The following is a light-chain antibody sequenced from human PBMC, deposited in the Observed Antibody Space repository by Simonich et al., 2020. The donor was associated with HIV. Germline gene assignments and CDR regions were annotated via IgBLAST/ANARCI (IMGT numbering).Light chain of an antibody. CDR1: QSVLYSSTNKNY. Sequence: DIVMTQSPDSLAVSLGERATINCKSSQSVLYSSTNKNYLAWYQQKPGQPPNLLISWAATREAGVPDRFSGSGSGTDFTLTISSLQAEDVAVYFCQQYYSTPPTFGQGTKVEIK. CDR2: WAA. J-gene: IGKJ1*01. CDR3: QQYYSTPPT. V-gene: IGKV4-1*01.